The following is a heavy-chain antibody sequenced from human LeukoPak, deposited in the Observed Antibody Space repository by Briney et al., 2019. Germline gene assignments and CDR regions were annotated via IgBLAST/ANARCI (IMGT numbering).Heavy chain of an antibody. CDR2: ISADGSDA. V-gene: IGHV3-74*01. Sequence: GGSQRLSCAASGFTFSNFWMHWVRQASGKGLVWVSRISADGSDAVYADSVKGRFTISRDNAKNTVHLQMNNLRAEDTAVYYCARDRPHNWFDPWGQGTLVTVSS. J-gene: IGHJ5*02. CDR1: GFTFSNFW. CDR3: ARDRPHNWFDP.